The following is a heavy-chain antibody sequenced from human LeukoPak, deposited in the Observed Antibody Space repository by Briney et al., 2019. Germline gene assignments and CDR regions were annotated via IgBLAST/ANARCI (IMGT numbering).Heavy chain of an antibody. CDR2: ISSNGDST. CDR3: VKSASSYGANWFDP. V-gene: IGHV3-64D*09. Sequence: GGSLRLSCSASGFTFSNYAMHWVSQAPGKGLEYVSAISSNGDSTYCADSVKGRFIISRDNSKNSLSLHMSSLRAEDTAVYYCVKSASSYGANWFDPWGQGTLVTVSS. CDR1: GFTFSNYA. D-gene: IGHD4/OR15-4a*01. J-gene: IGHJ5*02.